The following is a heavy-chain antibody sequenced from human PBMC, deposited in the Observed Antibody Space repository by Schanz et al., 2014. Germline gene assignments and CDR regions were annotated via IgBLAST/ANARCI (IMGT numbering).Heavy chain of an antibody. Sequence: EVQLLESGGTVVQPGGSLRVSCAASGFVFRTFAMYWVRQAPGKGLEWVSNISPTGSSTYYADSVKGRFTISRDNSKNTLYLQMNRLRAEDTAIYFCAKDAAYYDSVIFPDHWGQGALATVSS. CDR1: GFVFRTFA. D-gene: IGHD3-22*01. CDR2: ISPTGSST. CDR3: AKDAAYYDSVIFPDH. J-gene: IGHJ4*02. V-gene: IGHV3-23*01.